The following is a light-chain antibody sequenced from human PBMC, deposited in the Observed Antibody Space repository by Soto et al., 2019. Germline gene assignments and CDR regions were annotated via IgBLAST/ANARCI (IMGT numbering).Light chain of an antibody. V-gene: IGLV2-14*01. J-gene: IGLJ2*01. CDR2: DVS. Sequence: QSVLTQPASVSGSPGQSITISCTGTSRDVVGYNYISWYQQHPGKAPKLVIYDVSSRPSGVSDRFSGSKSGNTASLTISGLQAEDEADYYCISYTVSATLVIGGGTKLTVL. CDR1: SRDVVGYNY. CDR3: ISYTVSATLV.